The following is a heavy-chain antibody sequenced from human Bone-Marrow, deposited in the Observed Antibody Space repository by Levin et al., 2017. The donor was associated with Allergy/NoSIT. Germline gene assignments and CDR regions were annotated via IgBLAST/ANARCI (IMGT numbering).Heavy chain of an antibody. CDR2: ISSRNTTI. V-gene: IGHV3-48*03. Sequence: SLLLSFSSSFFSFRSSALNWVRQAPGKGLEWVSYISSRNTTIYYADSVKGRFTISRDNAENSLYLQMNSLRAEDTAIYYCAREGLFMVRVFDYWGRGTLVTVSS. CDR3: AREGLFMVRVFDY. CDR1: FFSFRSSA. J-gene: IGHJ4*02. D-gene: IGHD3-10*01.